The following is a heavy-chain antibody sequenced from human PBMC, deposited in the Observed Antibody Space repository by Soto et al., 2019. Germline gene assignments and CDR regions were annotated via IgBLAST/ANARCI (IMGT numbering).Heavy chain of an antibody. CDR3: ARDESATAAFDI. Sequence: QVQLQESGPGLVKPSQTLSLTCTVSGGSISSGGYYWSWIRQNPGKGLEWIGYIYYSGTTNYNPSLKSRLNISVDTSKNQFSLKLNSMTAADTAVYYCARDESATAAFDIWGQGKMVTVSS. J-gene: IGHJ3*02. D-gene: IGHD5-12*01. V-gene: IGHV4-31*03. CDR2: IYYSGTT. CDR1: GGSISSGGYY.